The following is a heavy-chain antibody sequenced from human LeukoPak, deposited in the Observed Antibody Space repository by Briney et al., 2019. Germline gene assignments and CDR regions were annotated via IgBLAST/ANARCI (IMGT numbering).Heavy chain of an antibody. V-gene: IGHV4-4*07. J-gene: IGHJ6*03. CDR1: GGSISSYY. Sequence: SEILSLTCTVTGGSISSYYWSLIQQPAGKRLEWIGRIYTNGSTNYNPSLKSRVTMSVDTSKNQFSLKLSSVTAADTAVYYCARNRGSTVITDHYFYYYMDVWGKGTTVTVSS. CDR2: IYTNGST. D-gene: IGHD4-11*01. CDR3: ARNRGSTVITDHYFYYYMDV.